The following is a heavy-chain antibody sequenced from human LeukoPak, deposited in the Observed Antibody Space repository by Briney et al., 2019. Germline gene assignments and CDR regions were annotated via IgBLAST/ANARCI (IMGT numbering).Heavy chain of an antibody. CDR3: ARALSAMVPDY. CDR1: GFTFSIYD. D-gene: IGHD5-18*01. J-gene: IGHJ4*02. Sequence: GGSLRLSCAASGFTFSIYDMNWVRQAPGKGLEWVSFISSTSNAIYYADSVKGRFTISRDNSKNTLYLQMNSLRAEDTAVYYCARALSAMVPDYWGQGTLLTVSS. V-gene: IGHV3-48*01. CDR2: ISSTSNAI.